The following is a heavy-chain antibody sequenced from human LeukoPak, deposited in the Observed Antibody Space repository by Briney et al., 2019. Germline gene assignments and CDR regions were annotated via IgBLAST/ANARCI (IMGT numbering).Heavy chain of an antibody. J-gene: IGHJ1*01. CDR3: AKDGSYCSGGSCYLEYFQH. V-gene: IGHV3-23*01. D-gene: IGHD2-15*01. CDR2: ISGSGSST. CDR1: GFTFSSYA. Sequence: PGGSLRLSCAASGFTFSSYAMSWVRQAPGKGLEWVSAISGSGSSTYYADSVKGRFTISRDNSKNTLYLQMNSLRAEDTAVYYCAKDGSYCSGGSCYLEYFQHWGQGTLVTVSS.